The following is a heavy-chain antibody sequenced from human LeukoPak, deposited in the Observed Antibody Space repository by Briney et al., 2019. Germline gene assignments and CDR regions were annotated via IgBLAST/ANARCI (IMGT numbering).Heavy chain of an antibody. V-gene: IGHV1-3*01. CDR2: INAGNGNT. J-gene: IGHJ5*02. Sequence: ASVKVSCKASGYTFTSYAMHWVRQAPGQRLEWMGWINAGNGNTKYSQKFQGRVTITWDTSASTAYMELSSLRSEDTAVYYCAREYQLLWFDPWGQGTLVTVSS. CDR3: AREYQLLWFDP. D-gene: IGHD2-2*01. CDR1: GYTFTSYA.